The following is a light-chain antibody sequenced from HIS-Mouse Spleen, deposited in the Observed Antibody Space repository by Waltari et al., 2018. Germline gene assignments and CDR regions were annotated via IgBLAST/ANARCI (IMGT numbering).Light chain of an antibody. J-gene: IGLJ3*02. CDR1: SPKIGSNY. Sequence: QSVLTQPPSASGTPGQRVTIPCSGSSPKIGSNYVYWYQQLPGTAPKLLIYRNNQRPSGVPDRFSGSKSGTSASLAISGLRSEDEADYYCAAWDDSLSGPVFGGGTKLTVL. V-gene: IGLV1-47*01. CDR3: AAWDDSLSGPV. CDR2: RNN.